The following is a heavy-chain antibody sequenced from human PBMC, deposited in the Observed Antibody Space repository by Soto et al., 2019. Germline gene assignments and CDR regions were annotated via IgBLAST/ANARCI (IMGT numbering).Heavy chain of an antibody. CDR2: IYYSGST. D-gene: IGHD3-22*01. V-gene: IGHV4-30-4*01. Sequence: SETLSLTCTVSGGSISSGDYYWSWIRQPPGKGLEWIGYIYYSGSTYYNPSLKSRVTISVDTSKNQFSLKLSSVTAADTAVYYCAREGDYYYDSSGYYGYFQHWGQGTLVTVSS. CDR1: GGSISSGDYY. CDR3: AREGDYYYDSSGYYGYFQH. J-gene: IGHJ1*01.